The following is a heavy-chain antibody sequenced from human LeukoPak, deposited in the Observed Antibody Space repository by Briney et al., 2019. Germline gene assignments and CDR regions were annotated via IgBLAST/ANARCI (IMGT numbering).Heavy chain of an antibody. CDR2: IYYSGGA. CDR3: ARRSPLENYFDY. Sequence: GSLRLSCAASGFTVSSHHMSWVRQTPGKGLEWIGNIYYSGGANYNPSLKSRVTISVDASKNHFSLRVSSVTAADTAVYYCARRSPLENYFDYWGQGALVTVSS. J-gene: IGHJ4*02. V-gene: IGHV4-59*08. CDR1: GFTVSSHH.